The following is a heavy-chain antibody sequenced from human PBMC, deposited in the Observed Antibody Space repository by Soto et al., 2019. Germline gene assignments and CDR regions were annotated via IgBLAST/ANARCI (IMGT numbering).Heavy chain of an antibody. CDR2: ISSSCSTI. V-gene: IGHV3-48*01. CDR3: AKDKGYSYGVSDY. CDR1: GFTFSSYS. Sequence: GGSLRLSCAASGFTFSSYSMNWVRQAPGKGLEWVSYISSSCSTIYYADSVKGRFTISRDNSKNTLYLQMNSLRAEDTAVYYCAKDKGYSYGVSDYWGQGTLVTVSS. D-gene: IGHD5-18*01. J-gene: IGHJ4*02.